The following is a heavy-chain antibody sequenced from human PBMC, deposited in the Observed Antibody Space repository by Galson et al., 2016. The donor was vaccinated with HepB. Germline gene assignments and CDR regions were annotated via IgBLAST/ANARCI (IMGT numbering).Heavy chain of an antibody. D-gene: IGHD1-26*01. CDR2: IRREESAR. V-gene: IGHV3-7*01. CDR1: GFTFSDYW. J-gene: IGHJ3*01. Sequence: SLRLSCAASGFTFSDYWMTWVRQAPWKGLEWVANIRREESARYYVDSVTGGFTISRDNAKNPLYRQMDSLRAEDTAVYYCARDVSPGYSGTYYDAFEVWGQGTMVTASS. CDR3: ARDVSPGYSGTYYDAFEV.